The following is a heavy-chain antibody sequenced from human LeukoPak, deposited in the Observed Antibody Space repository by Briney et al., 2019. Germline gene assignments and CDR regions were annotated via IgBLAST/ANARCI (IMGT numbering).Heavy chain of an antibody. Sequence: PGRSLRLSCAASGFTFDDYAMHWVRQAPGKGLEWVSGISWNSGSIGYADSVKGRFTISRDNAKNSLYLQMNSLRAEDTALYYCAKDMEAVYYYGSGSPGAFDIWGQGTMVTVSS. CDR2: ISWNSGSI. J-gene: IGHJ3*02. CDR1: GFTFDDYA. V-gene: IGHV3-9*01. CDR3: AKDMEAVYYYGSGSPGAFDI. D-gene: IGHD3-10*01.